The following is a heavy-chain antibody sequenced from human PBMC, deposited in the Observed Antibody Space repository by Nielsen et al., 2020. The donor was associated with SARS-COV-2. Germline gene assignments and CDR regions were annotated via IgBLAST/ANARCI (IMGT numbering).Heavy chain of an antibody. CDR2: IWYDGSNK. Sequence: GESLKISCAASGFTFSSYGMHWVRQAPGKGLEWVAVIWYDGSNKYYADSVKGRFTISRDNSKNTLYLQMNSLRAEDTAVYYCARGGYGDFFDAFDIWGQGTMVTVSS. D-gene: IGHD4-17*01. CDR1: GFTFSSYG. J-gene: IGHJ3*02. CDR3: ARGGYGDFFDAFDI. V-gene: IGHV3-33*08.